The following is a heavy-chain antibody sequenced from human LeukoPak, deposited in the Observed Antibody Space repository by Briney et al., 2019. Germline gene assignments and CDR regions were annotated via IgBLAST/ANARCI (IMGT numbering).Heavy chain of an antibody. CDR1: GGSISSHY. V-gene: IGHV4-59*11. CDR2: IYYSGTT. D-gene: IGHD4-17*01. Sequence: SESLSLTCTVSGGSISSHYWSWIRQPPGKGLEWNGYIYYSGTTNYNPSLKSRVTISVDTSKNQFSLKLSSVTAADTAVYYCASTVTTYRRAYYFDYWGQGTLVTVSS. J-gene: IGHJ4*02. CDR3: ASTVTTYRRAYYFDY.